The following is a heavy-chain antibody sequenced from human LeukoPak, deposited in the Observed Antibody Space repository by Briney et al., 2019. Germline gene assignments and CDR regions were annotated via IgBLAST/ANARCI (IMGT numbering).Heavy chain of an antibody. J-gene: IGHJ5*02. V-gene: IGHV4-34*01. CDR2: INHSGST. Sequence: PSETLSLTCAVYGGSFSGYYWSWIRQPPGKGLEWIGEINHSGSTNYNPSLKSRVTISVDTSKNQFSLKLSSVTAADTAVYYCARARGYSGRRFDPWGQGTLVTVSS. CDR3: ARARGYSGRRFDP. CDR1: GGSFSGYY. D-gene: IGHD5-12*01.